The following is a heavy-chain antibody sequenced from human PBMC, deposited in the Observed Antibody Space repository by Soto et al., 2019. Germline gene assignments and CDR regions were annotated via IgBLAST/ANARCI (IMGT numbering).Heavy chain of an antibody. J-gene: IGHJ4*02. CDR3: ARDVTSYYSGGSCYSVHPLDY. D-gene: IGHD2-15*01. Sequence: ASVKVSCKASGYTLTSYAMHWVRQAPGQRLEWMGWINAGNGNTKYSQKFQGRVTITRDTSASTAYMELSSLRSEDTAVYYCARDVTSYYSGGSCYSVHPLDYWGQGTLVTVSS. CDR1: GYTLTSYA. CDR2: INAGNGNT. V-gene: IGHV1-3*01.